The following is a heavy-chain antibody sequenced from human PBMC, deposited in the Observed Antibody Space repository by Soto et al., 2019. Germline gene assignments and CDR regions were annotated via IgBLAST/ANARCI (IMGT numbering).Heavy chain of an antibody. CDR2: IFYSGST. J-gene: IGHJ4*02. D-gene: IGHD6-13*01. CDR1: GGSISSYY. CDR3: ARDGNIAAAGMGFDY. V-gene: IGHV4-59*01. Sequence: PSETLCLTCTVSGGSISSYYWSWIRQPPGKGLEWIGYIFYSGSTNYNPSLKSRVIISVDTSKNQVSLKLSSVTAADTAVYWCARDGNIAAAGMGFDYWGQGTLVTVS.